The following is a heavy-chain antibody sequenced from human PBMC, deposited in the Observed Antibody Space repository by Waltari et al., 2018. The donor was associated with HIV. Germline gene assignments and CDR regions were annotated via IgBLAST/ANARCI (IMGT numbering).Heavy chain of an antibody. D-gene: IGHD6-19*01. CDR2: ISYYGDNK. CDR3: AKGASGWSPGY. V-gene: IGHV3-30*18. CDR1: RFTFSSSA. Sequence: QVQLVESGGGVVQPGRSLRLSCAACRFTFSSSAMHWVRQAPGKGLEWVAVISYYGDNKYYADSVKGRFTISRDNSKNTLYLQMNSLRAEDTAVYYCAKGASGWSPGYWGQGTLVTVSS. J-gene: IGHJ4*02.